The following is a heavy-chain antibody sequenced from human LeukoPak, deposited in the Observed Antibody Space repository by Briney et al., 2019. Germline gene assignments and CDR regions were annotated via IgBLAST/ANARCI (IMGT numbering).Heavy chain of an antibody. CDR1: GYTFTSYD. CDR2: MNPKSGNR. D-gene: IGHD6-6*01. Sequence: ASVNVSYKASGYTFTSYDINWVRQATGQGLEWMGWMNPKSGNRGYAQKFQGRVTMTRNTSISTAYMELSSLRSEDTAVYYCARGSHDYSSSSHLDWFDPWGQGTLVTVSS. V-gene: IGHV1-8*01. CDR3: ARGSHDYSSSSHLDWFDP. J-gene: IGHJ5*02.